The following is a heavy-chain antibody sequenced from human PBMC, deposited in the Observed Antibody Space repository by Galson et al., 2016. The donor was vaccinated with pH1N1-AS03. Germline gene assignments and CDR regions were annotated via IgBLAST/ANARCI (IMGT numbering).Heavy chain of an antibody. CDR2: IDPSGDGT. V-gene: IGHV1-46*01. J-gene: IGHJ4*02. D-gene: IGHD3-10*01. CDR1: GYTLTRYY. Sequence: SVKVSCKASGYTLTRYYMHWVRQAPGRGLEWMGVIDPSGDGTTYAQKFHGRVTMTRDTSTTTAHMELSSLRSEDTAIYYCVAYGSGTQAYFDYWGQGTLVTVSS. CDR3: VAYGSGTQAYFDY.